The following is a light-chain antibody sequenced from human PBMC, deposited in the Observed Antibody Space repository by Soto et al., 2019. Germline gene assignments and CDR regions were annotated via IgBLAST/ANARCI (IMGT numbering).Light chain of an antibody. CDR3: QQYSSMPWT. J-gene: IGKJ1*01. CDR1: QSVLHTSINKNC. CDR2: WAS. V-gene: IGKV4-1*01. Sequence: DIVMTQSPDSLAVSLGERATINCKSSQSVLHTSINKNCVAWYQHKPGQPPKLLIYWASTREYGVPDRFSGSGSGTDFSLTISSLQAEDVAVYYCQQYSSMPWTFGQGTKVEIK.